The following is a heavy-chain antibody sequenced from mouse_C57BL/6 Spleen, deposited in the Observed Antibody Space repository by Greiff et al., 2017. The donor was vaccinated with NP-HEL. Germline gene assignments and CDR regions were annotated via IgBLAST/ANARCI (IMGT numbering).Heavy chain of an antibody. CDR1: GYTFTSYW. D-gene: IGHD1-1*01. V-gene: IGHV1-69*01. J-gene: IGHJ1*03. Sequence: QVQLQQPGAELVMPGASVKLSCKASGYTFTSYWMHWVKQRPGQGLEWIGEIDPSDSYTKYNQKFKGKSTLTVDKYSSTAYMQLSSLPSEDSAVYYCARQNYYGSSPYWYFDVWGTGTTVTVSS. CDR2: IDPSDSYT. CDR3: ARQNYYGSSPYWYFDV.